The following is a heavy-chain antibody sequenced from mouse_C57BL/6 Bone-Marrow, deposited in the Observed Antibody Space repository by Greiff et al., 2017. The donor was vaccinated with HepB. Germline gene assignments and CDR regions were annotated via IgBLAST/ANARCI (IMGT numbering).Heavy chain of an antibody. CDR1: EYEFPSHD. CDR3: GGSSGLSHY. V-gene: IGHV5-2*01. D-gene: IGHD3-2*02. J-gene: IGHJ2*01. CDR2: INSDGGST. Sequence: EVKVVESGGGLVQPGESLKLSCESNEYEFPSHDMSWVRKTPEKRLELVAAINSDGGSTYYPDTMERRFIITRDNTKKTLYLQMSSLRSEDTALYYRGGSSGLSHYWGQGTTLTVSS.